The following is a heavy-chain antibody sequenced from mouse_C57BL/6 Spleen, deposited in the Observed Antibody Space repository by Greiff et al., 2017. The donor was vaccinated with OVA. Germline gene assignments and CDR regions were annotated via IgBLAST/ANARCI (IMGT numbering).Heavy chain of an antibody. CDR2: IHPNSGST. CDR3: ARSEGYYDYGDY. Sequence: QVQLQQPGAELVKPGASVKLSCKASGYTFTSYWMHWVKQRPGQGLEWIGMIHPNSGSTNYNEKFKSKATLTVDKSSSTAYMQLSSLTSEDSAVYYCARSEGYYDYGDYWGQGTTLTVSS. V-gene: IGHV1-64*01. D-gene: IGHD2-4*01. CDR1: GYTFTSYW. J-gene: IGHJ2*01.